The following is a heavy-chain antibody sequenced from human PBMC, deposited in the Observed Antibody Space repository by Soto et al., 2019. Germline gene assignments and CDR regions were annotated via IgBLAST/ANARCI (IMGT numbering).Heavy chain of an antibody. CDR1: GYTFTRSG. CDR2: ISSYNGDT. Sequence: QVQLEQSGAEVKKPGASVKVSCKASGYTFTRSGISWVRQAPGQGPEGMGWISSYNGDTNYAQTFQGRVTMTTDTATSTAYMELSSLRSDDTAVYYCAREGVAPYYYYGMDVWGQGTPVTVSS. J-gene: IGHJ6*02. CDR3: AREGVAPYYYYGMDV. V-gene: IGHV1-18*01. D-gene: IGHD5-12*01.